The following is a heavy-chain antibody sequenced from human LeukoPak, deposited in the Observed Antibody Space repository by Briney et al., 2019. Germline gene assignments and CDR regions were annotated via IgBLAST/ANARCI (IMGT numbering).Heavy chain of an antibody. CDR1: GYTFTAYY. CDR3: TRETNGGALGY. CDR2: INPRSGGS. Sequence: ASVKVSCKASGYTFTAYYMHWVRQAPGQGLEWMGWINPRSGGSKYAQKFQGRVTMTGDTSISTAYMEVIGLRSDDTAVYYCTRETNGGALGYWGQGTLVTVSS. J-gene: IGHJ4*02. V-gene: IGHV1-2*02. D-gene: IGHD4-23*01.